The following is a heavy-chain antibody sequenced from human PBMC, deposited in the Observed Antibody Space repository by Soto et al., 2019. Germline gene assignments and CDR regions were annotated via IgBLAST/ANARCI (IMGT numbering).Heavy chain of an antibody. V-gene: IGHV1-18*01. CDR2: ISAYNGNT. D-gene: IGHD3-9*01. Sequence: ASVKVSCKASGYTFTSYGISWVRQAPGQGLEWMGWISAYNGNTNYAQKLQGRVTMTTDTSTSTAYMELRSLRSDDTAVYYCARGHSWHSGILTGYYNAFDIWGQGTMVTVSS. CDR1: GYTFTSYG. CDR3: ARGHSWHSGILTGYYNAFDI. J-gene: IGHJ3*02.